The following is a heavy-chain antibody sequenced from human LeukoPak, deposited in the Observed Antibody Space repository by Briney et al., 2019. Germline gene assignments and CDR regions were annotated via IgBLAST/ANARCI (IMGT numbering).Heavy chain of an antibody. V-gene: IGHV3-9*01. CDR3: ASEGEIGYGYLH. CDR2: ISWNSGSI. Sequence: PGRSLRLSCAASGFTFDDYAMHWVRQAPGKGLEWVSGISWNSGSIGYADSVKGRFTISRDNAKNSLYLQMNSLRAEDTAVYYCASEGEIGYGYLHWGQGTTVTVSS. CDR1: GFTFDDYA. J-gene: IGHJ6*01. D-gene: IGHD5-18*01.